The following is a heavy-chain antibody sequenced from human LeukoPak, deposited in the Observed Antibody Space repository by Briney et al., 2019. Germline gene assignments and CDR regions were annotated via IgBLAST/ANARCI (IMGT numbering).Heavy chain of an antibody. D-gene: IGHD3-22*01. V-gene: IGHV3-66*01. Sequence: PGGSLRLSCAASGFTVSSNYMSWVRQAPGKGLEWVSVIYSGGSTYYADSVKGRFTISRDNSKNTLYPQMNSLRAEDTAVYYCAREGYDSSGYYYPDYWGQGTLVTVSS. CDR2: IYSGGST. CDR1: GFTVSSNY. J-gene: IGHJ4*02. CDR3: AREGYDSSGYYYPDY.